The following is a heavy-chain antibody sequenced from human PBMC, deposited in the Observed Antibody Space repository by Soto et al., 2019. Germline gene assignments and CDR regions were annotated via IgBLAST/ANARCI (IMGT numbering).Heavy chain of an antibody. CDR3: ARDWGGYCSGGSCYFSDMFWFDP. CDR1: GFTFSSYS. D-gene: IGHD2-15*01. V-gene: IGHV3-48*01. CDR2: ISSSSSTI. Sequence: GGSLRLSCAASGFTFSSYSMNWVRQAPGKGLEWVSYISSSSSTIYYADSVKGRFTISRDNAKNSLYLQMNSLRAEDTAVYYCARDWGGYCSGGSCYFSDMFWFDPWGQGTLVTVSS. J-gene: IGHJ5*02.